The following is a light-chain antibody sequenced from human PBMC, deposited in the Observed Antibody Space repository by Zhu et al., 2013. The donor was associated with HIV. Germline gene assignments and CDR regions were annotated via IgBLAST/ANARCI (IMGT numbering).Light chain of an antibody. CDR1: SSDIGGYNY. CDR3: SSFTSTSTLVV. V-gene: IGLV2-14*03. Sequence: QSALTQPASVSGSPGQSITISCTGTSSDIGGYNYVSWYQQHPGKAPNLVIFDVSNRPSGVSHRFSASKSGDTASLTISGLQAEDEADYYCSSFTSTSTLVVFGGGTETDRP. J-gene: IGLJ2*01. CDR2: DVS.